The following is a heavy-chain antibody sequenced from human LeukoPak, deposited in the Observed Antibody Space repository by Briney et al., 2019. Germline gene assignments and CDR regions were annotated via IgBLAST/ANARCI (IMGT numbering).Heavy chain of an antibody. D-gene: IGHD3-16*02. CDR1: GFTFSSYG. Sequence: GGSLRLSCAASGFTFSSYGMHWVRQAPGKGLEWVAVISHDGSNKYYADSVKGRFTISRDNSRSTLHLQMNSLRAEDTAVYYCAKDGVITFGGVIDHDAFDIWGQGTMVTVSS. J-gene: IGHJ3*02. CDR2: ISHDGSNK. CDR3: AKDGVITFGGVIDHDAFDI. V-gene: IGHV3-30*18.